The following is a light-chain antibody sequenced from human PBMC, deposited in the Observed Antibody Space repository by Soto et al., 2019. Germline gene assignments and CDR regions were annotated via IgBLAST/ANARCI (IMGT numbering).Light chain of an antibody. V-gene: IGKV3-20*01. CDR1: QSVSSSY. Sequence: LSQSPGTLSLSPGDGATLACRASQSVSSSYLAWYQQKPGQAPRLLIYGASSRATGIPDRFSGSGSGTDFTLTISRLEPEDFAVYYCQQYGSSPETFGQGTKVDIK. J-gene: IGKJ1*01. CDR2: GAS. CDR3: QQYGSSPET.